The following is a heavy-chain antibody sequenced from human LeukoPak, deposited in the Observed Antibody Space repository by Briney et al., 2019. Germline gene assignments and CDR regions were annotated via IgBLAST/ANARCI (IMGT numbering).Heavy chain of an antibody. CDR2: ISSSGSTI. Sequence: GGSLRLSCAASGFSFSNYNMSWIRQAPGKGLEWVSYISSSGSTIYYADSVKGRFTISRDNAKNSLYLQMNSLRAEDTAVYYCARDRRYYDSSGFLFDYWGQGTLVTVSS. CDR3: ARDRRYYDSSGFLFDY. J-gene: IGHJ4*02. CDR1: GFSFSNYN. V-gene: IGHV3-11*04. D-gene: IGHD3-22*01.